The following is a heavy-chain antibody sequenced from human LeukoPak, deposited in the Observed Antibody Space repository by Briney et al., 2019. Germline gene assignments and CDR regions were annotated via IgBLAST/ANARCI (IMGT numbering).Heavy chain of an antibody. CDR3: ARTLSDSGLSY. Sequence: ASVKVSCKASGYTFTSYYMHWVRQAPGEGLEWMGKINPSGDSTNYAQKFQGRVTMTTDTSTSTVYMAMSSLRSEDTAMYYCARTLSDSGLSYWGQGTLVTVSS. V-gene: IGHV1-46*01. J-gene: IGHJ4*02. CDR2: INPSGDST. D-gene: IGHD2/OR15-2a*01. CDR1: GYTFTSYY.